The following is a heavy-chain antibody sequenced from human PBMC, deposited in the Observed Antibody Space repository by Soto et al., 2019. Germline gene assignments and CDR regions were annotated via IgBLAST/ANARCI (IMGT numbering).Heavy chain of an antibody. CDR3: ARLETPDFWSGYYIKY. CDR1: GFPFSSYS. J-gene: IGHJ4*02. Sequence: GGSLTLSCAASGFPFSSYSMNWVRQAPGKGLEWVSYISSSGSYIYYADSVKGRFTISRENAKNTLYLQLKSLRAEDTAVYYCARLETPDFWSGYYIKYWGQGTPVTVSS. V-gene: IGHV3-21*05. CDR2: ISSSGSYI. D-gene: IGHD3-3*01.